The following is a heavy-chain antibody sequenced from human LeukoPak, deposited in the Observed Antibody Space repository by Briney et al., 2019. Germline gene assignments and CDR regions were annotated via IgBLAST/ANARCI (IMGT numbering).Heavy chain of an antibody. CDR2: INPSGGST. CDR1: GYTFTSYY. J-gene: IGHJ6*02. D-gene: IGHD6-6*01. V-gene: IGHV1-46*01. Sequence: RASVKVSCKASGYTFTSYYLRWVRQAPGQGLEWMGIINPSGGSTSYAQNFQGRVTMTRDTSTSTVYMELCSLRSEDTAVYYCARAGSSSLPGMDVWGQGTTVTVSS. CDR3: ARAGSSSLPGMDV.